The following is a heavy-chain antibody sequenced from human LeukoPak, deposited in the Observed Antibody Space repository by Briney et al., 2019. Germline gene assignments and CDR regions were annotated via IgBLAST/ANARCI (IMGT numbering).Heavy chain of an antibody. D-gene: IGHD6-19*01. CDR1: GGSISSYY. Sequence: SETLSLTCTVSGGSISSYYWSWIRQPPGKGLEWIGYIYYSGTTNYNPSLKSRVTISVDTSKNQFSLKLSSVTAADTAVYCCAREGSSGWYNYWGQGTLVTVSS. CDR2: IYYSGTT. V-gene: IGHV4-59*12. J-gene: IGHJ4*02. CDR3: AREGSSGWYNY.